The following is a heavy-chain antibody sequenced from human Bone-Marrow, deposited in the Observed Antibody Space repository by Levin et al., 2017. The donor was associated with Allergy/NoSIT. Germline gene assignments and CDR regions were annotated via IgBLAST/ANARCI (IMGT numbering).Heavy chain of an antibody. D-gene: IGHD2-15*01. V-gene: IGHV1-18*01. CDR1: GYTFTSYG. CDR2: ISAYNGNT. Sequence: PGESLKISCKASGYTFTSYGISWVRQAPGQGLEWMGWISAYNGNTNYAQKLQGRVTMTTDTSTSTAYMELRSLRSDDTAVYYCARGLFYCSGGSCHQTYFDYWGQGTLVTVSS. J-gene: IGHJ4*02. CDR3: ARGLFYCSGGSCHQTYFDY.